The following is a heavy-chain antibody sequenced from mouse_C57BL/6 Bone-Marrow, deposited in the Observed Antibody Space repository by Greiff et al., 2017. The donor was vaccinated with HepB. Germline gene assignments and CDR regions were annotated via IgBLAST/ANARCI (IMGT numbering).Heavy chain of an antibody. CDR1: GYSITSGYY. CDR3: ATPGD. Sequence: VQLQESGPGLVKPSQSLSLTCSVTGYSITSGYYWNWIRQFPGNKLEWMGYISYDGSNNYNPSLKNRISITRDTSKNQFFLKLNSVTTEDTATYYCATPGDWGQGTLVTVSA. J-gene: IGHJ3*01. CDR2: ISYDGSN. V-gene: IGHV3-6*01.